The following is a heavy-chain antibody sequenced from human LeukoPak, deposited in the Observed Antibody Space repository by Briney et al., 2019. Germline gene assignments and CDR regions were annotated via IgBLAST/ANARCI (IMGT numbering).Heavy chain of an antibody. J-gene: IGHJ4*02. V-gene: IGHV3-74*01. CDR3: ARHIAVAGSFDY. CDR2: INSDGSTT. D-gene: IGHD6-19*01. CDR1: GFTFISYW. Sequence: PGGSLRLSCAASGFTFISYWMHWVRQAPGKGLVWVSRINSDGSTTSYAASVKGRFTISRDNSKNTLYLQMNSLRAEDTAVYYCARHIAVAGSFDYWGQGTLVTVSS.